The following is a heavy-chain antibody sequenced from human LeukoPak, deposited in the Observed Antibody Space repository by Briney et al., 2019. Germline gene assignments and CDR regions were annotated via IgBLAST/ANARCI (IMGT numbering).Heavy chain of an antibody. CDR3: VASCITMIVVVIANAFDI. CDR2: IKSKTDGGTT. D-gene: IGHD3-22*01. J-gene: IGHJ3*02. V-gene: IGHV3-15*01. Sequence: GGSLRLSCAASGFTFSNAWMSWVRQAPGKGLEWVGRIKSKTDGGTTDYAAPVKGRFTISRDDSKNTLYLQMNSLKTEDTAGYYCVASCITMIVVVIANAFDIWGQGTMVTVSS. CDR1: GFTFSNAW.